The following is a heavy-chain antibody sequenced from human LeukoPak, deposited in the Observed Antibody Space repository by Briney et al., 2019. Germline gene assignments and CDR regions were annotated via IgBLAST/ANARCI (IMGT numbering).Heavy chain of an antibody. CDR2: IRSSGTVI. Sequence: GGSLRLSCVASGFTFSSCEMNWVRQAPGKGLEWVSNIRSSGTVIYYADSVKGRFTISRDNAKNSLYLQMKSLRAEDTAIYYCARIGDSVGPWGQGTQVTVSS. D-gene: IGHD2-21*02. CDR3: ARIGDSVGP. J-gene: IGHJ4*02. V-gene: IGHV3-48*03. CDR1: GFTFSSCE.